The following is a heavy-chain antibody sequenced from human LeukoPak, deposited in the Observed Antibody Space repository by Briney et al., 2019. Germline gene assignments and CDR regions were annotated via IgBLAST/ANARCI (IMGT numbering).Heavy chain of an antibody. CDR1: GYTRIELS. D-gene: IGHD3-3*01. Sequence: ASVKATCQVSGYTRIELSLHWVRQAPGKRLEWMGGFDHEDGETIYAQKFQGRVTMTDDTSTDTAYMELSSLRSEDTAVYYCATREFSFESRTDYWGQGTLVTVSS. V-gene: IGHV1-24*01. J-gene: IGHJ4*02. CDR2: FDHEDGET. CDR3: ATREFSFESRTDY.